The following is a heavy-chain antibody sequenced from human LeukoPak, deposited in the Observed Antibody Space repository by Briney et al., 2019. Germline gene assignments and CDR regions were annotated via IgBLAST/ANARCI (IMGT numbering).Heavy chain of an antibody. D-gene: IGHD2/OR15-2a*01. J-gene: IGHJ3*02. CDR2: IKQDGSEK. V-gene: IGHV3-7*01. CDR1: GFTFSSYW. Sequence: GESLKISCAASGFTFSSYWMSWVRQAPGKGLEWVANIKQDGSEKYYVDSVKGRFTISRDNAKNSLYLQMNSLRAEDTAVYYCASMTHSSAFDIWGQGTMVTVSS. CDR3: ASMTHSSAFDI.